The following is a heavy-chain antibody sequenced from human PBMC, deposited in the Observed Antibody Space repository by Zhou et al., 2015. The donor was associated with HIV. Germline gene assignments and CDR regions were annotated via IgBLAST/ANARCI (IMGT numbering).Heavy chain of an antibody. V-gene: IGHV3-30*03. Sequence: VQFVASGGGVVQPGGSLRLSCEGSGFTFKNYGMHWVRQPPGKGLEWVALIPYDGFGKEYVDSVKGRFTISRDNSKNKVYLQMNSLRGEDTAVYYCARGRPNYFDYWGQGTLVTVSS. CDR3: ARGRPNYFDY. CDR1: GFTFKNYG. CDR2: IPYDGFGK. J-gene: IGHJ4*02.